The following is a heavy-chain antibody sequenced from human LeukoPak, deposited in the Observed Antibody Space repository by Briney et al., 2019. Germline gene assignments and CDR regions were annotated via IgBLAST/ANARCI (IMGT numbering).Heavy chain of an antibody. J-gene: IGHJ3*02. CDR1: GYSFTSYW. CDR2: IYPGDSDT. Sequence: GESLKISCKGSGYSFTSYWIGWVRQMPGKGLEWMGIIYPGDSDTRYSPSFQGQVTISADKSISTAYLQWSSLKASDTAMYYCARRQWDYDFWSGYQYDAFDIWGQGTMVTVSS. CDR3: ARRQWDYDFWSGYQYDAFDI. D-gene: IGHD3-3*01. V-gene: IGHV5-51*01.